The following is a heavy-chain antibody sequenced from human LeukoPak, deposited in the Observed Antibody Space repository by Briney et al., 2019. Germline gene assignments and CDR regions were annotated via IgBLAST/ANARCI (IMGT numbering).Heavy chain of an antibody. Sequence: PSETLCLTCTVSGCSISSSSYYWVWIRPPPGKGLEWIGSIHCSGSTYYNPSLKSRVTISVDTSKNQFSLKLSSVTAADTAVYYCARAAFGKYCGGDCLDAFDIWGQGTMVTVSS. J-gene: IGHJ3*02. CDR1: GCSISSSSYY. CDR3: ARAAFGKYCGGDCLDAFDI. CDR2: IHCSGST. D-gene: IGHD2-21*02. V-gene: IGHV4-39*07.